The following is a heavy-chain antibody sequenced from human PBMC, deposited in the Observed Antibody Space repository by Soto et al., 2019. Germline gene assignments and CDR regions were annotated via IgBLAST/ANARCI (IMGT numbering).Heavy chain of an antibody. Sequence: QVQLVQSGAEVKKPGASVKVSCKASGYTFTSYGISWVRQAPGQGLEWMGWISAYNGNTNYAQKLQGRVTMTTDTSTSTAYMELRSLRSDDTAVYYCAASGPHYYDSSGYYPFDYWGQGTLVTVSS. CDR2: ISAYNGNT. D-gene: IGHD3-22*01. CDR3: AASGPHYYDSSGYYPFDY. J-gene: IGHJ4*02. V-gene: IGHV1-18*01. CDR1: GYTFTSYG.